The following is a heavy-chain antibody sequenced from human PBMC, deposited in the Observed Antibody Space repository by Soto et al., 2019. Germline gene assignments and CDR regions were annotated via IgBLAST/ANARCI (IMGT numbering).Heavy chain of an antibody. V-gene: IGHV1-69*01. CDR3: ARSQGSSTSLEIYYYYYYGMDV. CDR1: GGTFGIYA. Sequence: QVQLVQSGAEVKKPGSSVKVSCKASGGTFGIYAISWVRQAPGQGLEWMGGIIPIPGTANYAQKFQGRVTIAADESTSTAYMELSSLRSEDTAVYYCARSQGSSTSLEIYYYYYYGMDVWGQGTTVTVSS. CDR2: IIPIPGTA. D-gene: IGHD2-2*01. J-gene: IGHJ6*02.